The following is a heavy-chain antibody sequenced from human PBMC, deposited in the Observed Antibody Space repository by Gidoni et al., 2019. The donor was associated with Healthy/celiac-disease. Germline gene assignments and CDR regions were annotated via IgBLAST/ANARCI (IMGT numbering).Heavy chain of an antibody. J-gene: IGHJ4*02. Sequence: EVQLWEYGGGGVQPGGSRRRAWAAAGGTVSSYAMSWVRQAPGKGLVWVSAISGSGGSTYYADSVKGRFTISRDNSKNTLYLQMNSLRAEDTAVYYCAKDARSYSSSCGYWGQGTLVTVSS. CDR1: GGTVSSYA. CDR2: ISGSGGST. D-gene: IGHD6-13*01. V-gene: IGHV3-23*01. CDR3: AKDARSYSSSCGY.